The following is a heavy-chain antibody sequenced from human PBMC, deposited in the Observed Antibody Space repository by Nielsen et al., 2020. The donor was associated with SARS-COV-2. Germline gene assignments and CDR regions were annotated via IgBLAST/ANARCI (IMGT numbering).Heavy chain of an antibody. CDR1: GYTFTSYG. CDR3: ARPELLWFGELLYANPGAYDY. D-gene: IGHD3-10*01. CDR2: ISAYNGNT. J-gene: IGHJ4*02. Sequence: ASVKVSCKASGYTFTSYGISWVRQAPGQGLEWMGWISAYNGNTNYAQKLQGRVTMTTDTSTSTAYMELRSLRSDDTAVYYCARPELLWFGELLYANPGAYDYWGQGTLVTVSS. V-gene: IGHV1-18*04.